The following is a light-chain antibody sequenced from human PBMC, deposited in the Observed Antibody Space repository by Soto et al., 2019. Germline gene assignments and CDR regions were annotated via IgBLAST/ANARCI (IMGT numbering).Light chain of an antibody. CDR3: NSYTSSSTGV. CDR1: SSDVGGYNY. J-gene: IGLJ3*02. V-gene: IGLV2-14*01. Sequence: QSALTQPASVSGSPGQSITISCTGTSSDVGGYNYVSWYQQHPGKAPKLMIYEVSNRPSGVSNRFSGSKSGNTASLTISGLQAEDEDDYYCNSYTSSSTGVFGGGTKLTVL. CDR2: EVS.